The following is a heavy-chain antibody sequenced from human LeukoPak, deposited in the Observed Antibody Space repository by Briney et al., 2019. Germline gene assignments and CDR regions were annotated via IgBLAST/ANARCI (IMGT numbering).Heavy chain of an antibody. J-gene: IGHJ5*02. CDR3: ASMMVREKNWFDP. V-gene: IGHV1-69*05. CDR2: IIPIFGTA. CDR1: GGTFSSYA. Sequence: GSSVKVSCKASGGTFSSYAISWVRQAPGQGLEWMGGIIPIFGTANYAQKFQGRVTITTDESTSTAYMELSSLRSEDTAVYYCASMMVREKNWFDPWGQGTLVTVSS. D-gene: IGHD3-10*01.